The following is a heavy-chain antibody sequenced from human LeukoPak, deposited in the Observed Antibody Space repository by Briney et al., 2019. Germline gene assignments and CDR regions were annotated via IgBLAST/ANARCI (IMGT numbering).Heavy chain of an antibody. J-gene: IGHJ2*01. CDR3: ARVGDDSSGYSYNWYFDL. CDR1: GGSISSGGYS. V-gene: IGHV4-30-2*01. CDR2: IYHSGST. D-gene: IGHD3-22*01. Sequence: SETLSLTCAVSGGSISSGGYSWSWTRQPPGKGLEWIGYIYHSGSTYYNPSLKSRVTISVDRSKNQFSLKLSSVTAADTAVYYCARVGDDSSGYSYNWYFDLWGRGTLVTVSS.